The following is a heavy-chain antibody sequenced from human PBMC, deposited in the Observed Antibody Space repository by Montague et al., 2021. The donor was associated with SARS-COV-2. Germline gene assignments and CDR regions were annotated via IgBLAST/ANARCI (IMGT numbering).Heavy chain of an antibody. CDR2: IYHDGST. D-gene: IGHD1-26*01. V-gene: IGHV4-4*02. CDR3: ARFTSTGSGSYYIFDY. CDR1: GGGSISSSHW. Sequence: SETRSLTCTVSGGGSISSSHWWSWVRQPPGKGLEWIGEIYHDGSTNYNPSLKSRLTISVDKSKNQVSLKLSSVTAADTAVYYCARFTSTGSGSYYIFDYWGQGTLVTVSS. J-gene: IGHJ4*02.